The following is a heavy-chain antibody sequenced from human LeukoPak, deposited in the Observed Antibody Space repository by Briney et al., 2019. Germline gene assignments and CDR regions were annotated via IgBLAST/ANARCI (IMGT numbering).Heavy chain of an antibody. J-gene: IGHJ4*02. CDR3: ARVGRFWGSFDS. Sequence: ASVKVSCKASGYTFTDYGITCVRQAPGQGLEWMGWISSYNRNTNYAQKLQGRVTMTTDTSTNTAYMELRSLTSDDTAVYYCARVGRFWGSFDSWGQGTLVTVSS. CDR2: ISSYNRNT. CDR1: GYTFTDYG. D-gene: IGHD3-16*01. V-gene: IGHV1-18*01.